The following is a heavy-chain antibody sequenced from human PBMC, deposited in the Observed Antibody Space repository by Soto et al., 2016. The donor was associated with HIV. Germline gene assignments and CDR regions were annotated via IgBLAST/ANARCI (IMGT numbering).Heavy chain of an antibody. CDR1: GGSITNNNW. Sequence: VQMQESGPGLVKPSGTLSLTCAVSGGSITNNNWWIWVRQPPGKGLEWIGEIYHSGSTSYNPSLKSRVTISVDKSKNQFSLKLTSVTAADTAVYYCARSGXYYLIQHYFDDWGQGTLVTVSS. V-gene: IGHV4-4*02. CDR3: ARSGXYYLIQHYFDD. D-gene: IGHD1-26*01. J-gene: IGHJ4*02. CDR2: IYHSGST.